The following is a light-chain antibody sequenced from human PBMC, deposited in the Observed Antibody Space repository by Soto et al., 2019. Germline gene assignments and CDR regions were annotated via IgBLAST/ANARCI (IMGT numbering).Light chain of an antibody. J-gene: IGKJ4*01. V-gene: IGKV1-13*02. CDR1: QGIGSA. CDR2: DAS. Sequence: AIQLTQSPSSLSASVGDRVTITCRASQGIGSALAWYQQKPGKAPKLLIYDASSLESGVPSRFSGSGSGTYFTLTISSLQPEDFATYYCQQFNVFGGGTKVDIK. CDR3: QQFNV.